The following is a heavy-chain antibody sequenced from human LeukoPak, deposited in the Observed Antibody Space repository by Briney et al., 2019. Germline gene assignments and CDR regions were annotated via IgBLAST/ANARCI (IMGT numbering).Heavy chain of an antibody. Sequence: GGSLRLSCAASGFTFSSYSMNWVRQAPGKGLEWVSSISSSSSYIYYADSVKGRFTISRDNAKNSLYLQMNSLRAEDTAVYYCAREDYDFWSTSFTGPLPYYFKFWGQGTLVTVSS. V-gene: IGHV3-21*01. J-gene: IGHJ4*02. D-gene: IGHD3-3*01. CDR3: AREDYDFWSTSFTGPLPYYFKF. CDR1: GFTFSSYS. CDR2: ISSSSSYI.